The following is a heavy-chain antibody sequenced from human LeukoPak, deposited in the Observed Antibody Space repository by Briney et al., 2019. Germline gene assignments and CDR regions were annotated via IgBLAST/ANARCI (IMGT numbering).Heavy chain of an antibody. CDR1: GFTFSSYG. CDR2: VWYDGSNK. J-gene: IGHJ4*02. V-gene: IGHV3-33*06. D-gene: IGHD3-10*01. Sequence: GGSLRLSCAASGFTFSSYGMHWVRQAPGKGLEWVAVVWYDGSNKYYADSVKGRFTISRDNSKNTLYLQMNSLRAEDTAVYYCAKRAGSYYNGPFDYWGQGTLVTVSS. CDR3: AKRAGSYYNGPFDY.